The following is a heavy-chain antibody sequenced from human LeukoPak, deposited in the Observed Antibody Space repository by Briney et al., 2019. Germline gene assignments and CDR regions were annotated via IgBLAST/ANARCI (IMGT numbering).Heavy chain of an antibody. CDR2: ISYDGSNK. J-gene: IGHJ3*02. CDR3: ARVQYYYDSSGYYYADRYAFDM. CDR1: GFTFSSYG. D-gene: IGHD3-22*01. V-gene: IGHV3-30*03. Sequence: PGGSLRLSCAASGFTFSSYGMHWVRQAPGKGLEWVAVISYDGSNKYYADSVKGRFTISRDNSKNTLYLQMNSLRAEDTAVYYCARVQYYYDSSGYYYADRYAFDMWGQGTLVTVSS.